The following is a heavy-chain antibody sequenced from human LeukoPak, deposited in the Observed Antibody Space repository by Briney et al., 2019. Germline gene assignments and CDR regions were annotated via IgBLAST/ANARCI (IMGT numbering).Heavy chain of an antibody. CDR3: AKGSLWFGELDDY. J-gene: IGHJ4*02. V-gene: IGHV3-23*01. D-gene: IGHD3-10*01. CDR2: ISGSGGST. Sequence: GGSLRLSCAASGFTFSSYAMSWVRQAPGKGLEWVSAISGSGGSTYYADSVKGRFTISRDNSKNALYLQMNSLRAEDTAVYYCAKGSLWFGELDDYWGQGTLVTVSS. CDR1: GFTFSSYA.